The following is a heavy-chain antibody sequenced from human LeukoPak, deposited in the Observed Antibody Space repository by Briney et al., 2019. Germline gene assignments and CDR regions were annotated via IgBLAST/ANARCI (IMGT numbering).Heavy chain of an antibody. J-gene: IGHJ6*03. CDR3: ARGGSMVRGVRHYYYYMDV. CDR1: GGSFSGYY. D-gene: IGHD3-10*01. CDR2: INHSGST. V-gene: IGHV4-34*01. Sequence: SETLSLTCAVYGGSFSGYYWSWIRQPPGKGLEWIGEINHSGSTNYNPSLKSRVTISVDTSKNQFSLKLSSVTAADTAVYYCARGGSMVRGVRHYYYYMDVWGKGTTVTVSS.